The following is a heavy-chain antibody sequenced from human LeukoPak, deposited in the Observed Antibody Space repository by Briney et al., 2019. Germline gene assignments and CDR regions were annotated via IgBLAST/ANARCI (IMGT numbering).Heavy chain of an antibody. Sequence: ASVKVSCKASGGTLSNYGFSWVRLAPGQGLEWMGGIIPILGRTNYGQRFQGRVTITTDESTSTAYMELSSLTSDDTAVYYCASSLDSSGEVFPPNWFDPWGQGTLVTVTS. CDR2: IIPILGRT. J-gene: IGHJ5*02. CDR1: GGTLSNYG. D-gene: IGHD3-10*01. CDR3: ASSLDSSGEVFPPNWFDP. V-gene: IGHV1-69*05.